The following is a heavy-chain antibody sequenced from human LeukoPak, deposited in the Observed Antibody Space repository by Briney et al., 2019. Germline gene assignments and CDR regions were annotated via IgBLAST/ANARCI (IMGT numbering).Heavy chain of an antibody. Sequence: SETLSLTCTVSGGSISSYYWSWIRQPPGKGLEWIGYIYYSGSTNYNPSLKSRVTISVDTSKNQFSLKLSSVTAADTAVYYCAREWKWNYSPRIFDYWGQGTLVTVSS. J-gene: IGHJ4*02. CDR3: AREWKWNYSPRIFDY. CDR1: GGSISSYY. CDR2: IYYSGST. D-gene: IGHD1-7*01. V-gene: IGHV4-59*01.